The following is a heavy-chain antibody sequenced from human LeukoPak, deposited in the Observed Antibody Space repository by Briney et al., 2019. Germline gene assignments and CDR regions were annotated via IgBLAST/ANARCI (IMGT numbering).Heavy chain of an antibody. V-gene: IGHV4-4*07. Sequence: SETLSLTCTVSGGSISSYYWSWIRQPAGKGLEGIGRIYTSGSTNYNPSLKSRVTMSVDTSKNQFSLKLSSVPAADTAVYYCARDRYCSSTSCQRGLFDYWGQGTLVTVSS. D-gene: IGHD2-2*01. CDR2: IYTSGST. CDR1: GGSISSYY. CDR3: ARDRYCSSTSCQRGLFDY. J-gene: IGHJ4*02.